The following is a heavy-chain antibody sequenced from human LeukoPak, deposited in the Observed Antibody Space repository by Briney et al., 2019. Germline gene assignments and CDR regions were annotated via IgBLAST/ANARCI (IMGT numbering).Heavy chain of an antibody. Sequence: GRSLRLSCAASGFTFSSYWMHWVRQAPGKGLVWVSRINSDGSSTDYADSGKGRFTISRDNARNTLCLQMNSLRAEDTAVYYCASARNGSLDYWGQGTLVTVSS. V-gene: IGHV3-74*01. CDR3: ASARNGSLDY. D-gene: IGHD6-19*01. CDR2: INSDGSST. J-gene: IGHJ4*02. CDR1: GFTFSSYW.